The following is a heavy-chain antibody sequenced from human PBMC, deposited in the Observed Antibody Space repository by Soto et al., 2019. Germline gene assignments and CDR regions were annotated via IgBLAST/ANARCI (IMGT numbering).Heavy chain of an antibody. CDR3: ASVVVAGTKYAWFDP. D-gene: IGHD6-19*01. CDR2: IIPIFGTA. V-gene: IGHV1-69*01. CDR1: GGTFRSYA. Sequence: SVKVSCKASGGTFRSYAISWVRQTPGQGLEWMGGIIPIFGTANYAQKFQGRVTITADESTSTAYMELSSLRSEDTAVYYCASVVVAGTKYAWFDPWGQGTLVTVSS. J-gene: IGHJ5*02.